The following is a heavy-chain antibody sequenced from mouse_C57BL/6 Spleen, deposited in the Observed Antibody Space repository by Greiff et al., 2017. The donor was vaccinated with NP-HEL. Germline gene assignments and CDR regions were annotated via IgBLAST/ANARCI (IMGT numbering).Heavy chain of an antibody. D-gene: IGHD2-5*01. CDR3: ASAYYSNYDWFAY. V-gene: IGHV5-6*01. Sequence: VQLKESGGDLVKPGGSLKLSCAASGFTFSSYGMSWVRQTPDKRLEWVATISSGGSYTYYPDSVKGRFTISRDNAKNTLYLQMSSLKSEDTAMYYCASAYYSNYDWFAYWGQGTLVTVSA. CDR1: GFTFSSYG. CDR2: ISSGGSYT. J-gene: IGHJ3*01.